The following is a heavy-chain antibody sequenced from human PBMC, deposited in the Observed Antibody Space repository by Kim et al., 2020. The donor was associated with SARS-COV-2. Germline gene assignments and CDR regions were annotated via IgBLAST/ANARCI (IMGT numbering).Heavy chain of an antibody. CDR2: VYTSWSS. Sequence: SETLSLTCTVSGGSISSYYWSWIRQRAGKGLEWIGRVYTSWSSNYNPSLKSRSTMSVATSKNQFSLKLSSVTAADTAAYYCSSDRGSTSGYGMVVCCQET. V-gene: IGHV4-4*07. D-gene: IGHD2-2*01. J-gene: IGHJ6*02. CDR1: GGSISSYY. CDR3: SSDRGSTSGYGMVV.